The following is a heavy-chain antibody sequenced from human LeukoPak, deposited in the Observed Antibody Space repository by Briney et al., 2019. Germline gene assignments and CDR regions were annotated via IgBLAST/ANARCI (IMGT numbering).Heavy chain of an antibody. V-gene: IGHV3-30*04. D-gene: IGHD2-2*01. CDR1: GFTFSSYA. CDR2: ISYVGSNI. J-gene: IGHJ4*02. CDR3: ARDRVRSVVVPAAPQDY. Sequence: PGGSLRLSCAASGFTFSSYAMHWVRQAPGQGLEWVAVISYVGSNIYYADSVKGRFTISRDNSKNTLYLQMNSLRAADTAVYYCARDRVRSVVVPAAPQDYWGQGTLVTVSS.